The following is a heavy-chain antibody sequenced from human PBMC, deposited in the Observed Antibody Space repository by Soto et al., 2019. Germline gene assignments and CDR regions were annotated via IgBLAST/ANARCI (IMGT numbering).Heavy chain of an antibody. J-gene: IGHJ4*02. D-gene: IGHD6-13*01. CDR3: VRPYYSSSWFPFDR. V-gene: IGHV3-11*01. Sequence: GGSLRLSCTGSGFDFGDYYMSWIRQAPGKGLEWVSYIDSGDGTTYYSDSVKGRFTISRDNAKKAVYLQMSSLRVEDTALYYCVRPYYSSSWFPFDRWGQGTLVTVSS. CDR2: IDSGDGTT. CDR1: GFDFGDYY.